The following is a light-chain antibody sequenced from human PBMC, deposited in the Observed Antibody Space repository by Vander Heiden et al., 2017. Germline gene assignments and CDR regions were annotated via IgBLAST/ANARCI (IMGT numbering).Light chain of an antibody. CDR1: SSNIGTYT. Sequence: QSVLTQPPSASGTPRQRVTISCSGSSSNIGTYTVNWYQQLPGTAPKRLIYSNNQRPSGVPDRFSGSKSGTSASLAISGLQSVDEADYYCVAWDDSLTGYVFGTGTKVTVL. V-gene: IGLV1-44*01. J-gene: IGLJ1*01. CDR2: SNN. CDR3: VAWDDSLTGYV.